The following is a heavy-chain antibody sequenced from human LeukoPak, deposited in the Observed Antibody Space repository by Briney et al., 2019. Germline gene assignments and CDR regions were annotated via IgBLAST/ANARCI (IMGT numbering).Heavy chain of an antibody. CDR2: IYHSGST. CDR1: GYSISSGYY. V-gene: IGHV4-38-2*02. CDR3: ARDMSDYDILTGYSDY. Sequence: SETLSLTCTVSGYSISSGYYWGWIRQPPGKGLEWIGSIYHSGSTYYNPSLKSRVTISVDTSKNQFSLKQSSVTAADTAVYYCARDMSDYDILTGYSDYWGQGTLVTVSS. J-gene: IGHJ4*02. D-gene: IGHD3-9*01.